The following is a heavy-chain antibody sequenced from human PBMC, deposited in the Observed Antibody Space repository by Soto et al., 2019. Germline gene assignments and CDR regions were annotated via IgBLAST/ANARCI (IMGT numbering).Heavy chain of an antibody. CDR1: GGSFSGYY. CDR3: ARGVPTLLWFGDSSFDY. Sequence: SETLSLTCAVYGGSFSGYYWSWIRQPPGKGLEWIGEINHSGNTNYNPSLKSRVTISVDTSKNQFSLKLSSVTAADTAVYYCARGVPTLLWFGDSSFDYWGQGTLVTVSS. J-gene: IGHJ4*02. V-gene: IGHV4-34*01. D-gene: IGHD3-10*01. CDR2: INHSGNT.